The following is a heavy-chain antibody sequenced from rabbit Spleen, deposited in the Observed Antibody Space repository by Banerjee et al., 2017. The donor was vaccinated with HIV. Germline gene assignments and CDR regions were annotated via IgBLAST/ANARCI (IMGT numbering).Heavy chain of an antibody. J-gene: IGHJ3*01. V-gene: IGHV1S45*01. CDR1: GFSFSDRDV. CDR3: ARDLPDIIGWNFGF. Sequence: QEQLVESGGGLVQPEGSLTLTSKASGFSFSDRDVMCWVRQAPGKGLEWIACINAATAKPVYATWAKGRFTISRASSTTVFLQVTRLTVADTATYFCARDLPDIIGWNFGFWGQGTLVTVS. D-gene: IGHD1-1*01. CDR2: INAATAKP.